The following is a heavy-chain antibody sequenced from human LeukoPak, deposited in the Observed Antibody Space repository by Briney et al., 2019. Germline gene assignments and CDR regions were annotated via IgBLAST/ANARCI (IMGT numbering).Heavy chain of an antibody. CDR3: APYCSSTSCSPGMFEY. V-gene: IGHV3-23*01. CDR1: GFTFSITA. J-gene: IGHJ4*02. Sequence: PGGSLRLSWAASGFTFSITAMTWVRQAPVKGLEWVSAISGSGGSTYYADSVKGRFTISRDNSKNTVYLQMNGLRAEDTAVYYCAPYCSSTSCSPGMFEYRGQGTLVTVSS. CDR2: ISGSGGST. D-gene: IGHD2-2*01.